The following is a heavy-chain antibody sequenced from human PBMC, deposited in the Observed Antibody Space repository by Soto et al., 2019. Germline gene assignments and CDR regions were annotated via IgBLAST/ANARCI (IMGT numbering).Heavy chain of an antibody. J-gene: IGHJ4*02. CDR2: ISGSGGST. CDR1: GFTFSSYA. CDR3: AKPRLRVRYCSSTSCYPTTGFDY. D-gene: IGHD2-2*01. Sequence: GGSLRLSCAASGFTFSSYAMSWVRQAPGKGLEWVSAISGSGGSTYYADSVKGRFTISRDNSKNTLYLQMNSLRAEDTAVYYCAKPRLRVRYCSSTSCYPTTGFDYWGQGTLVTVSS. V-gene: IGHV3-23*01.